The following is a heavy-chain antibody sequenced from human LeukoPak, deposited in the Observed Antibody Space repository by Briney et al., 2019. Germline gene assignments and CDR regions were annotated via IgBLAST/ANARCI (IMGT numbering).Heavy chain of an antibody. V-gene: IGHV4-61*01. CDR2: IYYSGST. J-gene: IGHJ3*02. CDR3: ARDRYCSGGSCYRGDALDI. D-gene: IGHD2-15*01. Sequence: SETLSLTCTVSGGSVSSGSYYWSWIRQLPGKGLEWIGYIYYSGSTNYNPSLKSRVTISVDTSKNQFSLKLSSVTAADTAVYYCARDRYCSGGSCYRGDALDIWGQGTMVTVSS. CDR1: GGSVSSGSYY.